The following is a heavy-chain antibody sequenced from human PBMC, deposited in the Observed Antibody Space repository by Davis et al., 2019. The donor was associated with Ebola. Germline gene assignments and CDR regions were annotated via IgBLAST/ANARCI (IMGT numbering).Heavy chain of an antibody. J-gene: IGHJ3*02. Sequence: GESLKISCAASGFPFSAYAMSWVRQPPGEGLQWVSTVSISGRDTYYIDSVMGRFTVSRDNSKNTVFLQMNSLRADDTALYFCGKDPNGDYVGAFDMWGQGTMVTVSS. CDR2: VSISGRDT. V-gene: IGHV3-23*01. CDR3: GKDPNGDYVGAFDM. CDR1: GFPFSAYA. D-gene: IGHD3-10*02.